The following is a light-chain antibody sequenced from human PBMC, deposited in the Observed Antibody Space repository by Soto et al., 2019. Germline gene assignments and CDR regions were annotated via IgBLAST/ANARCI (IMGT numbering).Light chain of an antibody. CDR3: AAWDDSLSGDV. J-gene: IGLJ1*01. Sequence: QSVLAQPPSASGTPGQRVTISCSGSGSNIGNNNVYWYQQFPGTAPKLLLYKNNQRPSGVPDRFSGSKSDTSASLASSVLRSEDEACYYCAAWDDSLSGDVFGTGTQLTVL. CDR1: GSNIGNNN. CDR2: KNN. V-gene: IGLV1-47*01.